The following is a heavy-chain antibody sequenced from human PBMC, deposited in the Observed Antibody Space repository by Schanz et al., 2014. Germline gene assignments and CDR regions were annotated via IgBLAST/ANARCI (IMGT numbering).Heavy chain of an antibody. J-gene: IGHJ5*01. CDR3: AKSQGSMFDS. CDR2: FNDGGVNK. Sequence: EVQLVESGGGLIQPGGSLRLSCAASGFGLDIFAVSWVRQAPGKGLEWVSSFNDGGVNKYYADSVKGRFTISSDNSKSTLYLQMSSLRAEDTAVYYCAKSQGSMFDSWGHCTLVAVSS. D-gene: IGHD1-26*01. CDR1: GFGLDIFA. V-gene: IGHV3-23*04.